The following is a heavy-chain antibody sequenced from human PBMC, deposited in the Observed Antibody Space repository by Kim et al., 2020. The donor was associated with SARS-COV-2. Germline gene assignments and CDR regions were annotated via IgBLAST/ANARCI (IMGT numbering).Heavy chain of an antibody. CDR3: ARSLGVRSSSYFDY. CDR2: IYSGGST. CDR1: GFTVSSNY. J-gene: IGHJ4*02. Sequence: GGSLRLSCAASGFTVSSNYMSWVRQAPGKGLEWVSVIYSGGSTYYADSVKGRFTISRDNSKNTLYLQMNSLRAEDTAVYYCARSLGVRSSSYFDYWGQGTLVTVSS. V-gene: IGHV3-53*01. D-gene: IGHD6-6*01.